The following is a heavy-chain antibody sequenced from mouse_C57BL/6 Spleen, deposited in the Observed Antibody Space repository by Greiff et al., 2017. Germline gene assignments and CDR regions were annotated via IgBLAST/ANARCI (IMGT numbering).Heavy chain of an antibody. J-gene: IGHJ1*03. V-gene: IGHV3-6*01. CDR2: ISYDGSN. D-gene: IGHD1-1*01. CDR3: ARESYGSSFGV. Sequence: EVQLQQSGPGLVKPSQSLSLTCSVTGYSITSGYYWNWIRQFPGNKLEWMGYISYDGSNNYNPSLKNRISITRDTSKNQFFLKLNSVTTEDTATYYCARESYGSSFGVWGTGTTLTVSS. CDR1: GYSITSGYY.